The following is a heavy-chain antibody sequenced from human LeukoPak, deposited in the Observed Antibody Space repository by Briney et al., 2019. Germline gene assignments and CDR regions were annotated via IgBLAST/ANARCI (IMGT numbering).Heavy chain of an antibody. CDR2: ISYDGSFQ. J-gene: IGHJ4*02. Sequence: GRSPRLSCAASGFTFSSHAMHRVRQAPGKGLEWVALISYDGSFQYYADSVKGRFTISRDNSKNTLYLQMNSLRAEDTAVYYCARDSSGYCDYWGQGTLVTVSS. CDR1: GFTFSSHA. CDR3: ARDSSGYCDY. D-gene: IGHD3-22*01. V-gene: IGHV3-30*01.